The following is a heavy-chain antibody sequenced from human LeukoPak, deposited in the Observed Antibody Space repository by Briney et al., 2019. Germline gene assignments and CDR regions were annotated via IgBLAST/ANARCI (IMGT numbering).Heavy chain of an antibody. Sequence: GGSLRLSCAASGFTFSSYSMNWVRQAPGKGLEWVSSISSSSSYIYYADSVKGRSTISRDNAKNSLYLQMNSLRAEDTAVYYCASERPNDFWSGYHPAPFDYWGQGTLVTVSS. CDR1: GFTFSSYS. V-gene: IGHV3-21*01. D-gene: IGHD3-3*01. J-gene: IGHJ4*02. CDR2: ISSSSSYI. CDR3: ASERPNDFWSGYHPAPFDY.